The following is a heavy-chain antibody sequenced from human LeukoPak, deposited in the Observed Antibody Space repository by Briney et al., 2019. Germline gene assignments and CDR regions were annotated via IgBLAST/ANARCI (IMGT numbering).Heavy chain of an antibody. V-gene: IGHV1-8*03. D-gene: IGHD3-3*01. CDR2: MNPNSGNT. J-gene: IGHJ5*02. CDR1: GYTFTSYD. Sequence: ASVKVSCKASGYTFTSYDINWVRQATGQGLEWMGWMNPNSGNTGYAQKFQGRVTITRDTSIRTAYMELSNLTSDDTAVYYCAKDSGFLEWLGGHNWFDPWGQGTLVTVSS. CDR3: AKDSGFLEWLGGHNWFDP.